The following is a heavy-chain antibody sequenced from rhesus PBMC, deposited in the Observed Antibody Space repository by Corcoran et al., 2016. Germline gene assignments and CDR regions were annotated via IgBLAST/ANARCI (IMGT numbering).Heavy chain of an antibody. CDR2: VNGKSGST. D-gene: IGHD1-44*01. V-gene: IGHV4-80*01. CDR3: AGSIVGTTWDY. J-gene: IGHJ4*01. CDR1: GGSFSSYW. Sequence: QVQLQESGPGLVKPSETLSLTCSVPGGSFSSYWWSGIRQPPGKGLEWIGEVNGKSGSTNYDPSRKSRVTISRDASKNQFSRKLSSVTAADTAVYYCAGSIVGTTWDYWGQGVLVIVSS.